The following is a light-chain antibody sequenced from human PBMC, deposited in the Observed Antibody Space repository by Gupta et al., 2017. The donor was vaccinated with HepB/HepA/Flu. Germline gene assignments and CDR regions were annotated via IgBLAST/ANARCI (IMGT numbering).Light chain of an antibody. Sequence: VLTPSPGTLSLSPGERATLSCRASQSVSSSYLAWYQQKPGQAPRLLIYGASSRATGIPDRFSGSGSGTDFTLTISRLEPEDFAVYYCQQYGSSPLTFGGGTKVEIK. CDR2: GAS. CDR1: QSVSSSY. J-gene: IGKJ4*01. CDR3: QQYGSSPLT. V-gene: IGKV3-20*01.